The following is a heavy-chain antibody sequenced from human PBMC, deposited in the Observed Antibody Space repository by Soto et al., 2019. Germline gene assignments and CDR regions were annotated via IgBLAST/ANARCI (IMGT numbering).Heavy chain of an antibody. CDR2: INPNSGAT. D-gene: IGHD3-3*01. Sequence: QVQLVQSGAEVKKPGASVKVSCKASGYTFTGYFMHWVRQAPGQGLEWMGWINPNSGATKYAQKFQGRVTLSRETSIRTAYMELTGLRSDDTAVYYCARGGGTILAPLPWGQGTQVTVSS. J-gene: IGHJ5*02. V-gene: IGHV1-2*02. CDR3: ARGGGTILAPLP. CDR1: GYTFTGYF.